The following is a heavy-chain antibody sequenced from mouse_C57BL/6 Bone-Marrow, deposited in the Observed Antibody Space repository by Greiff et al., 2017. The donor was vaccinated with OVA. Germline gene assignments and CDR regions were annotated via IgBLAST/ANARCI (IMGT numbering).Heavy chain of an antibody. CDR2: IDPSDSYT. Sequence: QVHVKQPGAELVKPGASVKLSCKASGYTFTSYWMQWVKQRPGQGLEWIGEIDPSDSYTNYNQKFKGKATLTVDTSSSTAYMQLCSLTSEDSAVYYCAVGDYYGSSSSWYFDVWGTGTTVTVSS. CDR3: AVGDYYGSSSSWYFDV. D-gene: IGHD1-1*01. CDR1: GYTFTSYW. V-gene: IGHV1-50*01. J-gene: IGHJ1*03.